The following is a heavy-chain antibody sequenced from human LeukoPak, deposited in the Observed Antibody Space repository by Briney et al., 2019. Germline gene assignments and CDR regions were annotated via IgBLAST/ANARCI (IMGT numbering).Heavy chain of an antibody. Sequence: ASVKVSCKSSGYTFTSYYIHWVRQAPGQGLEWMGWIIPISGDRNYAQKFQGRVTMTRDTSINTAYMELTSLRSDDTAVYYCARDQVVRGDDLDSWGQGTLVTVSS. V-gene: IGHV1-2*02. CDR3: ARDQVVRGDDLDS. CDR2: IIPISGDR. J-gene: IGHJ4*02. D-gene: IGHD3-10*01. CDR1: GYTFTSYY.